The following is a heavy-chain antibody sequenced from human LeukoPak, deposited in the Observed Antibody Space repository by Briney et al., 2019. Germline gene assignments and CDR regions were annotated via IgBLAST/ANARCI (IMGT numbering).Heavy chain of an antibody. Sequence: SETLSLTCTVSGGSISSSSYYWGWIRQPPGKGLEWIGSIYYSGSTYYNPSLKSRVTISVDTSKNQFSLKLSSVTAADTAVYYCARTSGSSGSYYPYYWGQGTLVTVSS. CDR3: ARTSGSSGSYYPYY. J-gene: IGHJ4*02. D-gene: IGHD3-22*01. CDR1: GGSISSSSYY. V-gene: IGHV4-39*01. CDR2: IYYSGST.